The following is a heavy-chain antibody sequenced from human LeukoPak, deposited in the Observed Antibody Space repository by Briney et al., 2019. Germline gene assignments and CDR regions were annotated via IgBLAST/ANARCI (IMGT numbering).Heavy chain of an antibody. V-gene: IGHV4-31*03. J-gene: IGHJ3*02. CDR1: GGSISGGGYY. CDR2: IYYSGGT. Sequence: SQTLSLTCTVSGGSISGGGYYWSWIRQHPGKGLEWIGYIYYSGGTYYNPSLKSRVTISVDTSKNQVSLKLSSVTAADTAVYYCARRRIRDAFDMWGQGTMVTVSS. CDR3: ARRRIRDAFDM.